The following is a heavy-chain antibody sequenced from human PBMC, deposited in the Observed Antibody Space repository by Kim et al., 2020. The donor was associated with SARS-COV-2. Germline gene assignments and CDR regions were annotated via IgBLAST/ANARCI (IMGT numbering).Heavy chain of an antibody. J-gene: IGHJ6*02. CDR2: ISWNSGSI. CDR3: AKDIRCCSSTSCSFYYYYGMDV. Sequence: GGSLRLSCAASGFTFGDYAMHWVRQAPGKGLEWVSGISWNSGSIGYADSVKGRFTISRDNAKNSLYLQMNSLRAEDTALYYCAKDIRCCSSTSCSFYYYYGMDVWGQGTTVTVSS. CDR1: GFTFGDYA. D-gene: IGHD2-2*01. V-gene: IGHV3-9*01.